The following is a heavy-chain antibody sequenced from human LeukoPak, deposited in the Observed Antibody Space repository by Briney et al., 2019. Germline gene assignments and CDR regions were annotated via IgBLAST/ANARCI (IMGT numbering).Heavy chain of an antibody. V-gene: IGHV4-34*01. CDR3: ARVTMIVVVNWLDP. CDR1: GGSFSGYY. Sequence: PSETLSLTWAVYGGSFSGYYWSWIRQPPGKGLEWIVEINHSGSTNYNPPLKSRVTISVDTSKNQFSLKPSSVTAADPAVYYCARVTMIVVVNWLDPWGQGTLVTVSS. CDR2: INHSGST. J-gene: IGHJ5*02. D-gene: IGHD3-22*01.